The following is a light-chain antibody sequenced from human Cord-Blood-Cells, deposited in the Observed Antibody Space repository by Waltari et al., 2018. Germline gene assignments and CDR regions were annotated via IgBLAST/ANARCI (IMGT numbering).Light chain of an antibody. CDR3: QQYGSSPPLT. CDR2: GAS. CDR1: QSVSSSY. Sequence: EIVLTQSPGTLSLSPGERATLSCRASQSVSSSYLAWYQQKPGQAPRRLIYGASSMATGIPDRFSGSESGTDFTLTISRLEPEDFAVYYCQQYGSSPPLTFGGGTKVEIK. J-gene: IGKJ4*01. V-gene: IGKV3-20*01.